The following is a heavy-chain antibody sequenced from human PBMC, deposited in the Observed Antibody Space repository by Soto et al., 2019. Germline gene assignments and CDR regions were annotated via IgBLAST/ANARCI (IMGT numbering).Heavy chain of an antibody. J-gene: IGHJ3*01. CDR1: GGSISNYY. V-gene: IGHV4-59*08. D-gene: IGHD3-16*01. CDR2: FYYSGTT. CDR3: ARQPPGGDDSFDV. Sequence: QVQLQESGPGLVKPLETLSLTCAVSGGSISNYYWSWIRQTPGKRLEWIGYFYYSGTTKYNPSLKSRVTISEDPSTNQFSLELTSVTAADTAVYYCARQPPGGDDSFDVWGQGTMVTVSS.